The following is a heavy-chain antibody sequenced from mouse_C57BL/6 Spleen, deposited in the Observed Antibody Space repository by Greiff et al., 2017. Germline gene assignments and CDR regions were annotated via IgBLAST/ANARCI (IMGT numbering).Heavy chain of an antibody. J-gene: IGHJ4*01. D-gene: IGHD1-1*01. Sequence: QVQLKESGAELARPGASVKLSCKASGYTFTSYGISWVKQRTGQGLEWIGEIYPRSGNTYYNEKFKGKATLTADKSSSTAYMELRSLTSEDSAVYFCARFITTVVATGGYAMDYWGQGTSVTGSS. CDR3: ARFITTVVATGGYAMDY. V-gene: IGHV1-81*01. CDR2: IYPRSGNT. CDR1: GYTFTSYG.